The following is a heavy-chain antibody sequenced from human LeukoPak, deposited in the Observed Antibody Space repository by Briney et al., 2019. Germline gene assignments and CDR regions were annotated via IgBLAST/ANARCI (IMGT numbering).Heavy chain of an antibody. J-gene: IGHJ4*02. V-gene: IGHV1-2*02. CDR1: GYIFSEYY. CDR3: ARGAEAETSPLDF. CDR2: INPKSGAA. D-gene: IGHD6-13*01. Sequence: ASVKVSCKASGYIFSEYYMHWVRQAPGQGLEWQGWINPKSGAADYAQQFRGRVTMTRDTSINTDYMEMKRVTSDDTAVYYCARGAEAETSPLDFWGQGTLVIVS.